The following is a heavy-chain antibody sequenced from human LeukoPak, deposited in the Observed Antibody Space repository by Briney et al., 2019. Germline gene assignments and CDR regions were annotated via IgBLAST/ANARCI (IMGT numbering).Heavy chain of an antibody. CDR2: IKQDGSEK. CDR3: AREVRYYYYYMDV. D-gene: IGHD3-10*01. J-gene: IGHJ6*03. CDR1: GFTFSSYW. V-gene: IGHV3-7*01. Sequence: GGSLRLSCAASGFTFSSYWMGWVRQAPGKGLEWVANIKQDGSEKYYVDSVKGRFTISRGNAKNSLYLQMNSLRAEDTAVYYCAREVRYYYYYMDVWGKGTTVTVFS.